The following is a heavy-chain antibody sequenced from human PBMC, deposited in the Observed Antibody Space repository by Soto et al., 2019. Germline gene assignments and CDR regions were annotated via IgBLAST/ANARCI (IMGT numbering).Heavy chain of an antibody. J-gene: IGHJ5*02. V-gene: IGHV4-34*01. CDR3: VRGRRGDP. CDR2: IHHSGST. Sequence: WETLSLTGAVSGGSFTAYYWSWIRQSPDMRLEWIGEIHHSGSTTYNPSVESRVTISVDTSKRQFSLKLTSVTAADTGVYYCVRGRRGDPWGQGTLVTVSS. CDR1: GGSFTAYY. D-gene: IGHD3-10*01.